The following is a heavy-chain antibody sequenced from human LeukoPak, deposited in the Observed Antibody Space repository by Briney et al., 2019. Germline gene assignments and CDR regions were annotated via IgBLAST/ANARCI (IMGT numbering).Heavy chain of an antibody. CDR2: INPNSGGT. D-gene: IGHD3-10*01. CDR1: GYTFTGYY. Sequence: ASVKVSCTASGYTFTGYYMHWVRQAPGQGLEWMGWINPNSGGTNYAQKFQGRVTMTRDTSISTAYMELSRLRSDDTAVYYCARSSGGGYYYYMDVWGKGTTVTVSS. V-gene: IGHV1-2*02. J-gene: IGHJ6*03. CDR3: ARSSGGGYYYYMDV.